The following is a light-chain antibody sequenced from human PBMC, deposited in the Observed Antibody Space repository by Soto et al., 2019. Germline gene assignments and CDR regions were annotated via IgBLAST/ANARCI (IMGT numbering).Light chain of an antibody. J-gene: IGLJ1*01. CDR2: ANN. CDR3: QSYDSDLSGFFV. CDR1: SSDVGAGND. V-gene: IGLV1-40*01. Sequence: QSVLTQPASVSGSPGQSTTISCTGTSSDVGAGNDVPWYQQLPGKAPKLLIYANNNRPSGVPDRFSGSKSGTSASLAIVGLQAEDEADYYCQSYDSDLSGFFVFGTGTKVTVL.